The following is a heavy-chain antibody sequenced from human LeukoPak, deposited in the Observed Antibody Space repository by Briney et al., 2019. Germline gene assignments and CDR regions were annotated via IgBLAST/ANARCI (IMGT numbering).Heavy chain of an antibody. CDR2: INAYNGYT. Sequence: ASVKVSCKASGYTFTSYGISWVRQAPGQGLEWMGWINAYNGYTNYAQKLQGRVTMTTDTSTSTAYMELRSLRSDDTAVYYCGRDRNKSFRGVTPEGSDYWGQGTLVTVSS. J-gene: IGHJ4*02. V-gene: IGHV1-18*01. D-gene: IGHD4-23*01. CDR3: GRDRNKSFRGVTPEGSDY. CDR1: GYTFTSYG.